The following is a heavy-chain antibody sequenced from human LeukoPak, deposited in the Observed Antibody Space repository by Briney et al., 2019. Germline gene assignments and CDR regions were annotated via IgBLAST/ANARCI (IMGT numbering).Heavy chain of an antibody. CDR1: GGSISSSSYY. Sequence: SETLSLTCTVSGGSISSSSYYWGWIRQPPGKGLEWIGSIYYSGSTYYNPSLKSRVTIPVDTSKNQFSLKLSSVTAADTAVYYCAGYCSSTSCSHYYYGMDVWGQGTTVTVSS. CDR2: IYYSGST. V-gene: IGHV4-39*01. D-gene: IGHD2-2*01. J-gene: IGHJ6*02. CDR3: AGYCSSTSCSHYYYGMDV.